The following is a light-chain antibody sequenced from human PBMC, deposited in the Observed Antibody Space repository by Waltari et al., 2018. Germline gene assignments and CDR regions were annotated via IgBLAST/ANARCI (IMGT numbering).Light chain of an antibody. Sequence: DIVMTQSPDSLAVSLGERASINCQSSQSVLYSPNNRNYLAWYQQKPGQPPKLLIYWASTRESGVPDRFSGSGSGTDFTLTISSLQAEDVAVYYCQQYYTTPHFGQGTRLEIK. CDR1: QSVLYSPNNRNY. J-gene: IGKJ5*01. CDR2: WAS. CDR3: QQYYTTPH. V-gene: IGKV4-1*01.